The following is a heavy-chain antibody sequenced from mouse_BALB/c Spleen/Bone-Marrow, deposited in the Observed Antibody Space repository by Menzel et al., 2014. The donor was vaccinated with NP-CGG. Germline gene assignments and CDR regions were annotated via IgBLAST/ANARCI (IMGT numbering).Heavy chain of an antibody. D-gene: IGHD2-4*01. CDR3: ARKYDYYYAMDY. V-gene: IGHV1-69*01. Sequence: QVQLKQSGAELVMPGASVKMSCKASGYTFTDYWMHWVKQRPGQGLEWIGAIDTSDSYTSYNQKFKGKATLTVGESSSTAYMQLSSLTSEDSAVYYCARKYDYYYAMDYWGQGTSVTVSS. CDR2: IDTSDSYT. J-gene: IGHJ4*01. CDR1: GYTFTDYW.